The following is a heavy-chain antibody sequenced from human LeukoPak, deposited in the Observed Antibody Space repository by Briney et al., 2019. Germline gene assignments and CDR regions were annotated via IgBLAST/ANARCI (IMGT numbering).Heavy chain of an antibody. D-gene: IGHD2-21*02. J-gene: IGHJ6*02. CDR1: GGSISGYY. Sequence: SETLSLTCAVSGGSISGYYWSWIRQPPGKGLEWIGYIYYSGSTDYNPSLKSRVSISVDTSKNQFSLKLTSVTAADTAVYYCARSIVVVTAIGYYYYGMDVWGQGTTVTVSS. CDR2: IYYSGST. V-gene: IGHV4-59*01. CDR3: ARSIVVVTAIGYYYYGMDV.